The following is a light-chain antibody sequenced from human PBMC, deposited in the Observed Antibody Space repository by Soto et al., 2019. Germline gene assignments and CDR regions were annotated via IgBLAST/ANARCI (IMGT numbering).Light chain of an antibody. CDR2: GAS. Sequence: EIVLTQSPGALSLSPGERLTLSCRASQSVTRSYLAWYQHKPGQAPRLLIYGASTKSTGTPDRFSGSGSGTDFTLTISRLEPEDFAVYYCQQYGSSPFTFGPGTKVDI. CDR1: QSVTRSY. V-gene: IGKV3-20*01. J-gene: IGKJ3*01. CDR3: QQYGSSPFT.